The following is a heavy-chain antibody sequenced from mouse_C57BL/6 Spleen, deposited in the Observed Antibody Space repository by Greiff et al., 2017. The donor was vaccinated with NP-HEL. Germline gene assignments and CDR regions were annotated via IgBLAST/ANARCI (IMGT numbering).Heavy chain of an antibody. CDR2: ISNGGGST. D-gene: IGHD2-5*01. CDR1: GFTFSDYY. Sequence: EVMLVESGGGLVQPGGSLKLSCAASGFTFSDYYMYWVRQTPEKRLEWVAYISNGGGSTYYPDTVKGRFTISRDNAKNTLYLQMGRLKSEDTAMYYCARQRSNYYAMDYWGQGTSVTVSS. J-gene: IGHJ4*01. CDR3: ARQRSNYYAMDY. V-gene: IGHV5-12*01.